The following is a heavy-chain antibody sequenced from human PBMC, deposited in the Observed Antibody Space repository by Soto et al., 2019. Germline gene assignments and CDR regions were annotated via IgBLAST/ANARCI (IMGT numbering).Heavy chain of an antibody. D-gene: IGHD6-19*01. CDR1: GGSISSYY. V-gene: IGHV4-59*08. Sequence: PSETLSLTCTVSGGSISSYYWSWIRQPPGKGLEWIGYIYYSGSTNYNPSLKSRVTISVDTSKNQFSLKLSSVTAADTAVYYCARWEQWLSSFDYWGQGTLVTV. CDR2: IYYSGST. CDR3: ARWEQWLSSFDY. J-gene: IGHJ4*02.